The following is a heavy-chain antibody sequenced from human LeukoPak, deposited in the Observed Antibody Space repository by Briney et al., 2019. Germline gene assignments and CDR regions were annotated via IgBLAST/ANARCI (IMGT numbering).Heavy chain of an antibody. J-gene: IGHJ4*02. V-gene: IGHV3-30-3*01. Sequence: GGSLRLSCAASGFTFSSYAMHWVRQAPGKGLEWVAVISYDGSNKYYADSVKGRFTISRDNSKNTLYLQMNSLRAEDTAVYYCARDPYDSSGFDYWGRGTLVTVSS. CDR1: GFTFSSYA. CDR3: ARDPYDSSGFDY. D-gene: IGHD3-22*01. CDR2: ISYDGSNK.